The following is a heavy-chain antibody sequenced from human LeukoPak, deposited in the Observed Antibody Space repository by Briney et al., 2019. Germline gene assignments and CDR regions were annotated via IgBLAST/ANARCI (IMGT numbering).Heavy chain of an antibody. CDR1: GYTFTGYY. J-gene: IGHJ4*02. CDR2: INPNSGGT. D-gene: IGHD5-24*01. Sequence: GASVKVSCKASGYTFTGYYMHWVRQAPGQGLEWMGWINPNSGGTNYAQKFQGRVTMTRDTYISTAYMELSRLRSDDTAVYYCARDRKDGYNSFDYWGQGTLVTVSS. CDR3: ARDRKDGYNSFDY. V-gene: IGHV1-2*02.